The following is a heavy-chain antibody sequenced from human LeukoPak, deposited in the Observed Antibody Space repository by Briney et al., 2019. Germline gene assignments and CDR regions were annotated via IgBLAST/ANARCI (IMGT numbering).Heavy chain of an antibody. CDR1: GFTFSNFA. Sequence: GGSLRLSCAASGFTFSNFAMSWVRQAPGKGLEWVSGISNSGGSTYYADSVKGRFTISRDNSKNTLYLQMISLRAEDTAVYYCAKWGYESWKNNTCSIWGQGTMVTVSS. CDR2: ISNSGGST. CDR3: AKWGYESWKNNTCSI. D-gene: IGHD2/OR15-2a*01. V-gene: IGHV3-23*01. J-gene: IGHJ3*02.